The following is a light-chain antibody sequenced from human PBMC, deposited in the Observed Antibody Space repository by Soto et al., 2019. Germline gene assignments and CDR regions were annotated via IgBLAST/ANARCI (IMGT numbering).Light chain of an antibody. J-gene: IGLJ1*01. CDR3: SSDTSISAEV. CDR1: SSDVGGYNY. V-gene: IGLV2-14*01. CDR2: DIS. Sequence: QSALTQPPSVSGSPGQWITISCTGTSSDVGGYNYVSWYQQHPGKAPTLMIYDISNRPSGVSNRFSGSKSGNTASLTISGLQAEDEADYYCSSDTSISAEVFGAGTKLTVL.